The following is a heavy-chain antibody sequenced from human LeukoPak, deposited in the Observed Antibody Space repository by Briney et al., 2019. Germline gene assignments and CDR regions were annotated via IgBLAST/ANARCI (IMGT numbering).Heavy chain of an antibody. J-gene: IGHJ5*02. CDR3: ARARPLSSMIVVVITKEYWFDP. CDR1: GYTFTSYD. Sequence: ASVKVSCKASGYTFTSYDINWVRQATGQGLEWMGWMNPNSGNTGYAQKFQGRVTMTRKTSISTAYMELSSLRSEDTAVYYCARARPLSSMIVVVITKEYWFDPWGQGTLVTVSS. V-gene: IGHV1-8*01. D-gene: IGHD3-22*01. CDR2: MNPNSGNT.